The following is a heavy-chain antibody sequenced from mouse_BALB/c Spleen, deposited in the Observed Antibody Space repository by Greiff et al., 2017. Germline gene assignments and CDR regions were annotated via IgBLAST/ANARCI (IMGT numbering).Heavy chain of an antibody. Sequence: EVKLVESGGGLVQPGGSLRLSCATSGFTFSDFYMEWVRQPPGKRLEWIAASRNKANDYTTEYSASVKGRFIVSRDTSQSILYLQMNALRAEDTAIYYCARVPHYYGSSYWYFDVWGAGTTVTVSS. CDR3: ARVPHYYGSSYWYFDV. CDR2: SRNKANDYTT. CDR1: GFTFSDFY. J-gene: IGHJ1*01. V-gene: IGHV7-1*02. D-gene: IGHD1-1*01.